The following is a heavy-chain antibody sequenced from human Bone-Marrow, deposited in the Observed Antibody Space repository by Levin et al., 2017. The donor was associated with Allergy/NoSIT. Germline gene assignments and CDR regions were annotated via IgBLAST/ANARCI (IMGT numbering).Heavy chain of an antibody. D-gene: IGHD1-26*01. J-gene: IGHJ4*02. Sequence: SETLSLTCTVSGGPITSGNYYWSWIRHHPGKGLEWIGYIHYSGRTYYNSVLKSRLTMSVDTSTNQFSLKLTSVTAADTAVYYCARGGWELLRGFAHWGQGSLVTVSS. CDR1: GGPITSGNYY. CDR2: IHYSGRT. CDR3: ARGGWELLRGFAH. V-gene: IGHV4-31*03.